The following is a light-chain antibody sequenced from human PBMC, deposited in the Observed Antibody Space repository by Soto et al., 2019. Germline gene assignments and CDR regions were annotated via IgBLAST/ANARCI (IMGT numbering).Light chain of an antibody. CDR1: QSVSRD. CDR3: QQRINWPGT. V-gene: IGKV3-11*01. CDR2: DAS. Sequence: EIVLTQSPATLSLSPGERATLSCSASQSVSRDLAWYQQTPGQAPMLVIYDASSRASGIPARFSGSGSGTDFTLTISSIEPEDFAGYYCQQRINWPGTFGQGTKLEI. J-gene: IGKJ2*02.